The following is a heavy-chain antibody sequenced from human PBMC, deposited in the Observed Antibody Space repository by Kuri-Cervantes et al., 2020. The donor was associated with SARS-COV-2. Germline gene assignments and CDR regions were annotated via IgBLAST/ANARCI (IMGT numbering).Heavy chain of an antibody. CDR1: GGTFSSYA. Sequence: SVKVSCKASGGTFSSYAISWVRQAPGQGLEWMGGIIPIFGTANYAQKFQGRVTMTRDTSTNTVYLELNSLGFEDTAVYYCARELYGLADYWGQGTLVTVSS. CDR3: ARELYGLADY. D-gene: IGHD3-10*01. V-gene: IGHV1-69*05. J-gene: IGHJ4*02. CDR2: IIPIFGTA.